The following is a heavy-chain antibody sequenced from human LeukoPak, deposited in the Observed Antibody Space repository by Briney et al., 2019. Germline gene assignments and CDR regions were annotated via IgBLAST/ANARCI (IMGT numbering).Heavy chain of an antibody. CDR3: AKDRDGSGYYLGAFDI. D-gene: IGHD3-22*01. V-gene: IGHV3-23*01. J-gene: IGHJ3*02. CDR2: ISGSGGST. Sequence: PGGSLRLSCAASGFTFSDYYMSWVRQAPGKGLEWVSGISGSGGSTYYADSVKGRFTISRDNAKNSLYLQMNSLRAEDTALYYCAKDRDGSGYYLGAFDIWGQGTMVTVSS. CDR1: GFTFSDYY.